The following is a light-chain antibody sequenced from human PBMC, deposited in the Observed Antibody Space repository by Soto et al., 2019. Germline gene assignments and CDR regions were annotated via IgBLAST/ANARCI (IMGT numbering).Light chain of an antibody. V-gene: IGKV3-11*01. CDR3: HPRSKWAYT. Sequence: DIVWTQSPGTMSLSPGERATLSCRASQNIGSYLLCFQQTPGQAPRLLIYDASNRASGIPARFSGSGSGTDFTLTISGLETDDFAVYCFHPRSKWAYTFGQRDKLEIK. CDR1: QNIGSY. CDR2: DAS. J-gene: IGKJ2*01.